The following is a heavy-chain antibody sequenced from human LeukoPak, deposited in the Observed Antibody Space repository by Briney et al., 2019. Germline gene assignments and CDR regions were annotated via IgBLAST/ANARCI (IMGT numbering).Heavy chain of an antibody. V-gene: IGHV3-23*01. CDR3: AKSVTGTVD. J-gene: IGHJ4*02. CDR2: ISGSGGNT. Sequence: SGGSLRLSSAASGFTFSNYAMTWVRQAPGKGLEWVSTISGSGGNTYYADSVKGRFTISRDNSKNTLSLQMNSLRGEDTAVYYCAKSVTGTVDWGQGTLVTVSS. CDR1: GFTFSNYA. D-gene: IGHD6-19*01.